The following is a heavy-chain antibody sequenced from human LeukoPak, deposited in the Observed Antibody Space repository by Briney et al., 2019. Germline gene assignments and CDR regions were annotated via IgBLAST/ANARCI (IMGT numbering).Heavy chain of an antibody. CDR2: IIPYNGHR. D-gene: IGHD4-23*01. Sequence: ASVKVSCKASGYSFSSYGINWVRQAPGQGLEWMGWIIPYNGHRDYAQKFQGRITMTTDTSTSTAHMELRSLRSDDTAVYYCARQGYSGHSQGAADYWGQGTLVTVSS. V-gene: IGHV1-18*01. CDR1: GYSFSSYG. J-gene: IGHJ4*02. CDR3: ARQGYSGHSQGAADY.